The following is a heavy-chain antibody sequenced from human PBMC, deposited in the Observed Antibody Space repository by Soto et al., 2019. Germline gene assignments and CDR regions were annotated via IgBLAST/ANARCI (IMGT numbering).Heavy chain of an antibody. CDR1: GYTFTSYG. CDR2: ISAYNGNT. D-gene: IGHD6-6*01. Sequence: QVQLVQSGAEVKKPGASVKVSCKASGYTFTSYGISWVRQAPGQGLAWMGGISAYNGNTNYAQKLQGRVNITTDQSTSPVYMELRSLKSDDTAVYYCARGESIGDVWGQGTTVTVSS. J-gene: IGHJ6*02. V-gene: IGHV1-18*01. CDR3: ARGESIGDV.